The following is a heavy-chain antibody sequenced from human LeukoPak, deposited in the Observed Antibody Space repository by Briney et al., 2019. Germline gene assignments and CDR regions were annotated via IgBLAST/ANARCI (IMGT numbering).Heavy chain of an antibody. CDR2: ISAYNGNT. J-gene: IGHJ3*02. D-gene: IGHD3-9*01. Sequence: GASVKLSCKASGYTFTSYGISWVRQAPGQGLEWMGWISAYNGNTNYAQTLQGRVTITTDTSTSTAYMELRSLRSDDTAVYYCARDPPYYDILTGYYAAAAFDIWGQGTMVTVSS. CDR1: GYTFTSYG. V-gene: IGHV1-18*01. CDR3: ARDPPYYDILTGYYAAAAFDI.